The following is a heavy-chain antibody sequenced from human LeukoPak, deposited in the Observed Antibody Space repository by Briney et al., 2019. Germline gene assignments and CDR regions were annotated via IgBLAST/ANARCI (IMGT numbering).Heavy chain of an antibody. CDR2: INPNSGGT. Sequence: ASVKVSCKASGYTFTGYYMHWVRQAPGQGLEWVGWINPNSGGTNYAQKFQGWVTMTRDTSISTAYMELSRLRSDDTAVYYCARSHYYGSGSVYGMDVWGKGTTVTVSS. CDR1: GYTFTGYY. D-gene: IGHD3-10*01. J-gene: IGHJ6*04. CDR3: ARSHYYGSGSVYGMDV. V-gene: IGHV1-2*04.